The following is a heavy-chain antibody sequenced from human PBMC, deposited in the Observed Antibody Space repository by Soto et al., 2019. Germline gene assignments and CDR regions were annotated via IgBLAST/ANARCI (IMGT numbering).Heavy chain of an antibody. CDR1: GGSIRSYN. D-gene: IGHD6-13*01. Sequence: PSETLSLTCTVSGGSIRSYNWNWIRQPPGKGLEWIGYVYNSGSTNYNPSLKSRVTISVDTSKNQFSLKLNSVMAADTAVYYCAGYSNSWSKYVKHWGRGSLVTVSS. CDR3: AGYSNSWSKYVKH. CDR2: VYNSGST. J-gene: IGHJ1*01. V-gene: IGHV4-59*12.